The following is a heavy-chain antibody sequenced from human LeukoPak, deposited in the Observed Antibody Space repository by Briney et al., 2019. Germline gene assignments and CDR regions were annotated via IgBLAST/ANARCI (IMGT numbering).Heavy chain of an antibody. CDR3: AAHSGSYGGTYTA. J-gene: IGHJ5*02. V-gene: IGHV3-23*01. CDR1: GFTFSSYG. CDR2: ISGSGGST. Sequence: PGGSLRLSCAASGFTFSSYGMSWVRQAPGKGLEWVSAISGSGGSTYYADSVNGRFTISRDNSKNTLYLQMNSLRAEDTAVYYCAAHSGSYGGTYTAWGQGTLVTVSS. D-gene: IGHD1-26*01.